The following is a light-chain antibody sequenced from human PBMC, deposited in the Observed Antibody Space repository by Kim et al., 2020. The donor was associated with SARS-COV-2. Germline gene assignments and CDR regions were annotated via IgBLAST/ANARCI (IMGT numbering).Light chain of an antibody. V-gene: IGKV1-33*01. CDR1: QDITYY. Sequence: DIQMTQSPPSLSASIGDRVTITCQASQDITYYLNWYLQKPGTAPKLLIYDASMLQTGVPSRLSGSGSGTNFTFTISSLQPEDIATYYCQQYDSRPLTFGGGTKVDIK. CDR3: QQYDSRPLT. J-gene: IGKJ4*01. CDR2: DAS.